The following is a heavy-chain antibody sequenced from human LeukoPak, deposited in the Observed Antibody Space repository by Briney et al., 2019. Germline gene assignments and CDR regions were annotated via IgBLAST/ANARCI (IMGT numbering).Heavy chain of an antibody. Sequence: GGSLRLSCAASGFIFSSYAMSWVRQAPGKGLEWVSAISGSGGSTYYADSVKGRFTISRDNSKNTLYLQMNSLRAEDTAVYYWAKDVSFGFSTNWGQGTLVTVSS. J-gene: IGHJ4*02. V-gene: IGHV3-23*01. D-gene: IGHD3-16*01. CDR1: GFIFSSYA. CDR3: AKDVSFGFSTN. CDR2: ISGSGGST.